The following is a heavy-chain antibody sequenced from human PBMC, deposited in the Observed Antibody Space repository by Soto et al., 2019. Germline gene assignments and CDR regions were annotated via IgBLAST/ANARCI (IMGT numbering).Heavy chain of an antibody. CDR2: IYNSGST. Sequence: PSETLSLTCTVSGDSLRSGDYYWSWIRQPPGKGLEWIGYIYNSGSTYYEPSLRSRLTISEDLSKNQLSLRLTAVTAADTAVYYCARGVDTMAFDHWDQGTLVTVSS. CDR1: GDSLRSGDYY. D-gene: IGHD2-2*01. CDR3: ARGVDTMAFDH. V-gene: IGHV4-30-4*02. J-gene: IGHJ5*02.